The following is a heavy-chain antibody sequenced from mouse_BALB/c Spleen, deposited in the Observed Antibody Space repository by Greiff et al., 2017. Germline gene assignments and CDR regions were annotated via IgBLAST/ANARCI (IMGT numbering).Heavy chain of an antibody. CDR2: IWGDGST. CDR3: ARVYGNYGGDYYAMDY. J-gene: IGHJ4*01. Sequence: QVQLQQSGPGLVAPSQSLSITCTVSGFSLTGYGVNWVRQPPGKGLEWLGMIWGDGSTDYNSALKSRLSISKDNSKSQVFLKMNSLQTDDTARYYCARVYGNYGGDYYAMDYWGQGTSVTVSS. V-gene: IGHV2-6-7*01. D-gene: IGHD2-1*01. CDR1: GFSLTGYG.